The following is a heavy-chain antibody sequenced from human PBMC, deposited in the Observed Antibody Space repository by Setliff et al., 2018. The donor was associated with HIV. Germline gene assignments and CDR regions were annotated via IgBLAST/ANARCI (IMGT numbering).Heavy chain of an antibody. CDR3: ARRIFHSSFPSFDS. J-gene: IGHJ4*02. Sequence: SETLSLTCTVSGGSIGTTTYYWGWIRQPPGKGLEWIGSIYYNGITYYNPSLKGRFTISVDTSKNQFSLKVTSVTAADTAVYYCARRIFHSSFPSFDSWGQGTLVTVSS. V-gene: IGHV4-39*01. D-gene: IGHD2-15*01. CDR1: GGSIGTTTYY. CDR2: IYYNGIT.